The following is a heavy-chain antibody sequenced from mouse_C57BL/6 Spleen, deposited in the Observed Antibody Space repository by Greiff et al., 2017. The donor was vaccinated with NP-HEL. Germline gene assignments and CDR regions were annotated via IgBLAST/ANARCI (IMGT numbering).Heavy chain of an antibody. CDR2: IYPGDGDT. CDR1: GYAFSSSW. D-gene: IGHD2-3*01. V-gene: IGHV1-82*01. J-gene: IGHJ4*01. Sequence: VQLQQSGPELVKPGASVKISCKASGYAFSSSWMNWVKQRPGKGLEWIGRIYPGDGDTNYNGKFKGKATLTADKSSSTAYMQLSSLTSEDSAVYFCAREDGYHAMDYWGQGTSVTVSS. CDR3: AREDGYHAMDY.